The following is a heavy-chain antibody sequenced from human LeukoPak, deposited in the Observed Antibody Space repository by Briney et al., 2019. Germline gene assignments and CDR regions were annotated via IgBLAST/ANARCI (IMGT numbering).Heavy chain of an antibody. Sequence: ASVKVSCKASGGTFSSYAISWVRQAPGQGLEWMGGIIPIFGTANYAQKFQGRVTITTDESTSTAYMELSSLRSGDTAVYYCARVEYGGSYGWFDPWGQGTLVTVSS. V-gene: IGHV1-69*05. CDR1: GGTFSSYA. CDR3: ARVEYGGSYGWFDP. CDR2: IIPIFGTA. J-gene: IGHJ5*02. D-gene: IGHD1-26*01.